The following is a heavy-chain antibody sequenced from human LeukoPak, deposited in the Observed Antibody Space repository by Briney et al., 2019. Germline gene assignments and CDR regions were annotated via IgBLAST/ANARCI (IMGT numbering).Heavy chain of an antibody. J-gene: IGHJ4*02. CDR3: ARGPLRTSVY. Sequence: GGSLRLSCGASGLTYCKYWINWLRQAPGKGLEWVANINQDGSEKYYVDSVKGRFTISRDNAKNSLYLQMNRLRAEDTAVYYSARGPLRTSVYRGQGTLVTVSS. CDR2: INQDGSEK. CDR1: GLTYCKYW. D-gene: IGHD2-8*01. V-gene: IGHV3-7*05.